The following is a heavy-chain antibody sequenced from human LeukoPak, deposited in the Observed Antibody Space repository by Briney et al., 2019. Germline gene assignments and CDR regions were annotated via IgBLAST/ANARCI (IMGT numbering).Heavy chain of an antibody. D-gene: IGHD7-27*01. CDR3: ARDHNSENWGSLGG. Sequence: ASVKVSCKASGYTFTSYDIYWVRQAPGQGLEWMGWINPNTGGTNYAQKFQGRVTITRDTSINTVYMDLSRLTSDDTALYYCARDHNSENWGSLGGWGQGTLVTVSS. CDR2: INPNTGGT. J-gene: IGHJ4*02. V-gene: IGHV1-2*02. CDR1: GYTFTSYD.